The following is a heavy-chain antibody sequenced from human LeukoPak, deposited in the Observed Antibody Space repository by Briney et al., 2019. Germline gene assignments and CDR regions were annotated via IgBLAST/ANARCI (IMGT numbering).Heavy chain of an antibody. CDR2: IYPGDSDT. V-gene: IGHV5-51*01. D-gene: IGHD1-26*01. Sequence: GESLKISCKGSGYSFTFYWIGWVRQMPGKGLEWMGIIYPGDSDTRYSPSFQGQVSISADKSISTAYLQWSSLKASDTAMYYCASAYSGSLDAFDIWGQGTMVTVSS. CDR3: ASAYSGSLDAFDI. CDR1: GYSFTFYW. J-gene: IGHJ3*02.